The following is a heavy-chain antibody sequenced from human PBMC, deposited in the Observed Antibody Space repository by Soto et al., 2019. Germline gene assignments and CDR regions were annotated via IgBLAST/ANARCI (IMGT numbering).Heavy chain of an antibody. V-gene: IGHV2-5*02. D-gene: IGHD2-21*02. CDR3: IQSRCGGDCLQSYASYYYGMDV. CDR2: IYWDDDK. Sequence: SGPRLVNPTQTLTLTCTFSAFSLSTGGVGVGWIRQPPGKALEWLALIYWDDDKRYSPSLRSRLTITKDTSKNQVVLTMTNMDPVDTATYYCIQSRCGGDCLQSYASYYYGMDVWGQGTTVTVSS. J-gene: IGHJ6*02. CDR1: AFSLSTGGVG.